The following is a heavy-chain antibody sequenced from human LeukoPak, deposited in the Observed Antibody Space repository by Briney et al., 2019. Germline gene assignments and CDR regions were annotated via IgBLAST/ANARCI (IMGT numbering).Heavy chain of an antibody. V-gene: IGHV3-23*01. D-gene: IGHD3-3*01. J-gene: IGHJ5*02. CDR3: AKVNPYDFWSGGFDP. CDR1: GFTFSSYA. CDR2: ISGSGGST. Sequence: GGSQRLSCAASGFTFSSYAMSWVRQAPGKGLEWVSAISGSGGSTYYADSVKGRFTISRDNSKNTLYLQMNSLRAEDTAVYYCAKVNPYDFWSGGFDPWGQGTLVTVSS.